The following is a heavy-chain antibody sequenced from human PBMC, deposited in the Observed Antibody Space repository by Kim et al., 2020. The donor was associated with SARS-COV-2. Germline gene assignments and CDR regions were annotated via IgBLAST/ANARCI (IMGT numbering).Heavy chain of an antibody. V-gene: IGHV4-34*01. Sequence: SETLSLTCAVYGGSFSGYYWSWIRQPPGKGLEWIGEINHSGSTNYNPSLKSRVTISVDTSKNQFSLKLSSVTAADPAVYYCASLVGATRRSYYYYGMDVWGQGTTVTVSS. CDR3: ASLVGATRRSYYYYGMDV. CDR1: GGSFSGYY. J-gene: IGHJ6*02. CDR2: INHSGST. D-gene: IGHD1-26*01.